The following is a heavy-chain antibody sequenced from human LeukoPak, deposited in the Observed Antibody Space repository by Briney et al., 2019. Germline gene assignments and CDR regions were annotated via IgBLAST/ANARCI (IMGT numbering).Heavy chain of an antibody. J-gene: IGHJ4*02. CDR3: ARIDFGGYYTVDY. Sequence: GGSLRLSCAASGFTFSSYWMHWVRQAPGKGLVWVSRINSDGSSTSYADSVKGRFTISRDNAKNSLYLQMNSLRAEDTAVYYCARIDFGGYYTVDYWGQGTLVTVSS. D-gene: IGHD3-3*01. CDR1: GFTFSSYW. CDR2: INSDGSST. V-gene: IGHV3-74*01.